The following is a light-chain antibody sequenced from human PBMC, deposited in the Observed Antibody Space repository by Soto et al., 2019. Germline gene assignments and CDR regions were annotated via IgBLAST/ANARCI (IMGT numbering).Light chain of an antibody. J-gene: IGKJ5*01. CDR3: QQGGNWPLT. CDR1: QSVSSH. V-gene: IGKV3-11*01. CDR2: DAY. Sequence: EILLTQSPATLSLSPGERATVSRRASQSVSSHLAWYQQKRGQAPRLLIYDAYSRASGITARFSGSGSGTDFTLTISSLEPEDFAVYYCQQGGNWPLTFGPGTRLDIK.